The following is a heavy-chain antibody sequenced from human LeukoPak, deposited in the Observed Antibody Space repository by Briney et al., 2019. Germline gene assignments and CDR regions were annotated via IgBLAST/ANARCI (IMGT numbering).Heavy chain of an antibody. CDR3: ARVGIYSDSYYFDY. CDR1: GGSISSGGYY. D-gene: IGHD4-11*01. Sequence: PSETLSLTCTVSGGSISSGGYYWSWIRQHPGKGLEWIGYIYYSGSTYYNPSLKSRVTISVDTSKNQFSLKLSSVTAADTAVYYCARVGIYSDSYYFDYWGQGTLVTVSS. V-gene: IGHV4-31*03. CDR2: IYYSGST. J-gene: IGHJ4*02.